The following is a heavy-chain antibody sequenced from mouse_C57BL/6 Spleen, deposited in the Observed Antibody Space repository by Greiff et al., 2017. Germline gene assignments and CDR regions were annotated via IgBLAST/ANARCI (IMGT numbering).Heavy chain of an antibody. Sequence: VQLQQSGAELVKPGASVKISCKASGYAFSSYCMNWVKQRPGQGLEWIGQIYPGDGDTNYNGKFKGKATLTADKSSSTAYMQLSSLTSEDSAVYFGARGGYFDVWGTGTTVTVSS. CDR3: ARGGYFDV. V-gene: IGHV1-80*01. J-gene: IGHJ1*03. CDR1: GYAFSSYC. CDR2: IYPGDGDT.